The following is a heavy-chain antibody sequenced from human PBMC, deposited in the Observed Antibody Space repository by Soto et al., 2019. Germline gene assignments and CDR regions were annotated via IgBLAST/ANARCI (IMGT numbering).Heavy chain of an antibody. V-gene: IGHV4-59*01. D-gene: IGHD3-3*01. CDR1: GDSIRSYY. Sequence: SETLSLTCSVSGDSIRSYYCNWIRQTPGKGLEWIGYFYYSGSTNYNPSLNDRVTISADTPKNQFSLRLTSVTAADTAVYYCARADFWSGFYAFEHWGPGLLVTVSS. CDR3: ARADFWSGFYAFEH. CDR2: FYYSGST. J-gene: IGHJ4*02.